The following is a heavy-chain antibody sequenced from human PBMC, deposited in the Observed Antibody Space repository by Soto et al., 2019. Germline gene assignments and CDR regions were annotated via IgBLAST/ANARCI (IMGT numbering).Heavy chain of an antibody. J-gene: IGHJ3*02. D-gene: IGHD1-1*01. CDR1: GYTFINYA. CDR3: ARVEATTDAFEI. V-gene: IGHV1-18*01. Sequence: QIQLVQSGPEVKKPGASVKVSCKASGYTFINYAISWVRQAPGQGLEWMGWISTYKGNTNYAQTLQGRVTMTTDTSTSTAYMELRSLRSDDTAVYYCARVEATTDAFEIWGQGTMVTVSS. CDR2: ISTYKGNT.